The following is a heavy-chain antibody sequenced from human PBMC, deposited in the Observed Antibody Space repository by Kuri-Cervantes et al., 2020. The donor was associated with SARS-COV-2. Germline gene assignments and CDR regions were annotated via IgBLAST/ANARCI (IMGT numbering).Heavy chain of an antibody. J-gene: IGHJ4*02. V-gene: IGHV4-30-4*01. CDR1: GGSISSGDYY. CDR3: AREPWGYGPGGY. CDR2: IYYSGTT. Sequence: SCTVSGGSISSGDYYWTWIRQPPGKGLEWIGYIYYSGTTSYNLSLKSRVTISVDTSKNQFSLRLSSVTAADTAVYYCAREPWGYGPGGYWGQGTLVTVSS. D-gene: IGHD5-18*01.